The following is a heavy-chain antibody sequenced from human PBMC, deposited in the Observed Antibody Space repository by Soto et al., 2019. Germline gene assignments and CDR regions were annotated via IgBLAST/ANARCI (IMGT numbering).Heavy chain of an antibody. CDR3: ARIERYSTYEYFDF. Sequence: ESGPTLVNPTETLTLTCTVSGFSLSHIRVGVGWIRQPPGKALEWLAHVFSNDAKSYSPSLKGRLTISRDTFRSQVVLTMTNVDPVDTATYFCARIERYSTYEYFDFWGQGTLVTVS. J-gene: IGHJ4*02. CDR2: VFSNDAK. D-gene: IGHD5-12*01. V-gene: IGHV2-26*01. CDR1: GFSLSHIRVG.